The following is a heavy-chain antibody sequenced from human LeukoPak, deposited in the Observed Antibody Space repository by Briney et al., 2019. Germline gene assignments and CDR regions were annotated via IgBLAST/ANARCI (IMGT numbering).Heavy chain of an antibody. J-gene: IGHJ4*02. CDR3: ARGGGPEAGIGAY. V-gene: IGHV3-33*08. Sequence: GGSLRLSCAASGFTFSSYSMNWVRQAPGKGLEWVAVIWADGSNTYYTDSVKGRFTISRDNSKNTLYLQMNSLRAEDTAVYYCARGGGPEAGIGAYWGQGTLVTVSS. CDR2: IWADGSNT. D-gene: IGHD6-19*01. CDR1: GFTFSSYS.